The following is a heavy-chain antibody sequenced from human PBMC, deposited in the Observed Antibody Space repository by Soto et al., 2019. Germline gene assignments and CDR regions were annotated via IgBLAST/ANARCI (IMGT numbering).Heavy chain of an antibody. V-gene: IGHV1-18*01. CDR2: ISPYNGNT. Sequence: QVQLVQSGAEVKEPGASVEVSCKASGYTFVSYGISWVRQAPGQGLEWMGWISPYNGNTNYVQKFQGRVTMTTDTSTSTVYMELRSLRSDDTAVYYCSRDAQKWLVAAFDIWGQGTMVTVSS. J-gene: IGHJ3*02. D-gene: IGHD6-19*01. CDR1: GYTFVSYG. CDR3: SRDAQKWLVAAFDI.